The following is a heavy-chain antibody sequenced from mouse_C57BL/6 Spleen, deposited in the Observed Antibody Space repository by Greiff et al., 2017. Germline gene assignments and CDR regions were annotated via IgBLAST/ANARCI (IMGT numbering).Heavy chain of an antibody. V-gene: IGHV1-82*01. J-gene: IGHJ4*01. CDR2: IYPGDGDT. D-gene: IGHD2-10*02. CDR1: GYAFSSSW. Sequence: VQLQQSGAELVKPGASVKISCKASGYAFSSSWMNWVKQRPGKGLEWIGRIYPGDGDTNYNGKFKGKATLTADKSSSTAYMQLSSLTSEDSAVYFCARSTLDGAMDYWGQGTSVTVSS. CDR3: ARSTLDGAMDY.